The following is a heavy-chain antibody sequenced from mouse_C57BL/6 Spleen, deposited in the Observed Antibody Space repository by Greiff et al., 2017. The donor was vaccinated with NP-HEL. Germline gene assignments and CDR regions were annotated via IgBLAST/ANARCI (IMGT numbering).Heavy chain of an antibody. CDR1: GYTFTSYW. CDR3: ARGVIYYDYDWFAY. D-gene: IGHD2-4*01. CDR2: IYPGSGST. V-gene: IGHV1-55*01. Sequence: QVQLQQSGAELVKPGASVKMSCKASGYTFTSYWITWVKQRPGQGLEWIGDIYPGSGSTNYNEKFKSKATLTVDTSSSTAYMQLSSLTSEDSAVYYCARGVIYYDYDWFAYWGKGTLVTVSA. J-gene: IGHJ3*01.